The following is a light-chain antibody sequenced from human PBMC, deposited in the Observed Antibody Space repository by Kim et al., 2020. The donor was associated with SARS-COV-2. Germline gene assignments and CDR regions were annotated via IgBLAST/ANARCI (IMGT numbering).Light chain of an antibody. J-gene: IGKJ2*01. CDR1: QSINSW. Sequence: SASLGDGVTNTFRTSQSINSWLAWYQQKPGKAPNLLIYKASSLESGVPSRFGGSESGTEFTLTISSLQPDDFATYSCHQYKTYPYTFGQGTKLEI. CDR3: HQYKTYPYT. CDR2: KAS. V-gene: IGKV1-5*03.